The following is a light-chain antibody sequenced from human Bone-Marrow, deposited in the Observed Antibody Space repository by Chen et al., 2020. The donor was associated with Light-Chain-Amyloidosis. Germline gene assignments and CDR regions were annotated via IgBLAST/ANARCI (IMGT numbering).Light chain of an antibody. Sequence: EIVLTQSPATLSLSPGERATLSCRASQSVTSYLAWYQQRPGQAPRLLIYDASSRATGIPARFSGSGSGTDFTLTSSSLEPEDFAVYYCQQRSNWPPSFGGGTKVEI. CDR3: QQRSNWPPS. V-gene: IGKV3-11*01. CDR1: QSVTSY. J-gene: IGKJ4*01. CDR2: DAS.